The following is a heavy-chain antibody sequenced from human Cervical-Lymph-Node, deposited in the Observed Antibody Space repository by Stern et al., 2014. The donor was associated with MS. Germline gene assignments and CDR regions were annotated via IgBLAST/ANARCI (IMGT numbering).Heavy chain of an antibody. D-gene: IGHD2-15*01. Sequence: VQLVQSGSEVKKPGASVKVSCKASEYTHNNYLIHWVRQAPRQRPDWIGVINPSGATNYAQKVQDRVTMTTDASTSTFYMELSRLRSEDTAVYYCAVRYCSGGRCYSVPDVWGQGTTVIVSS. CDR3: AVRYCSGGRCYSVPDV. V-gene: IGHV1-46*02. CDR2: INPSGAT. CDR1: EYTHNNYL. J-gene: IGHJ6*02.